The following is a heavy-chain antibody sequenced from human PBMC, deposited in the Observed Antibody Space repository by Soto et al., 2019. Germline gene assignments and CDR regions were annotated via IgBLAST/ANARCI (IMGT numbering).Heavy chain of an antibody. Sequence: ASVKVSCNASGYTFTGYYMHWVRQAPGQGLEWMGWINPNSGGTNYAQKFQGRVTMTRDTSISTAYMELSRLRSDDTAVYYCARDPTDYYDILTGYYGKFDYWGQGTLVTVSS. J-gene: IGHJ4*02. V-gene: IGHV1-2*02. D-gene: IGHD3-9*01. CDR1: GYTFTGYY. CDR2: INPNSGGT. CDR3: ARDPTDYYDILTGYYGKFDY.